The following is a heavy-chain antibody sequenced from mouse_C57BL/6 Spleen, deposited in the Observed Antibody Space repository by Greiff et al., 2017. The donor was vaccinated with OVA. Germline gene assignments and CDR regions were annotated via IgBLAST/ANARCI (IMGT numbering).Heavy chain of an antibody. CDR1: GYSFTGYF. D-gene: IGHD2-4*01. Sequence: VQLQQSGPELVKPGDSVKISCKASGYSFTGYFMNWVMQSHGKSLEWIGRINPYNGDTFYNQKFKGKATLTVDKSSSTAHMELRSLTSEDSAVYYGARSDDYDGAWFAYWGQGTLVTVSA. V-gene: IGHV1-20*01. CDR3: ARSDDYDGAWFAY. J-gene: IGHJ3*01. CDR2: INPYNGDT.